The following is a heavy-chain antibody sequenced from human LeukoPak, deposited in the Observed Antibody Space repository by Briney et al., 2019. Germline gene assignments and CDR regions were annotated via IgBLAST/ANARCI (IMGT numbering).Heavy chain of an antibody. CDR1: GFTFSNYG. D-gene: IGHD3-16*02. J-gene: IGHJ4*02. CDR3: TSVMITFGGVIGPDY. Sequence: GGSLRLSCAASGFTFSNYGMSWVRQAPGKGLEWVSAISAVNSNTYYADSVKGRFTISRDNSKNTLYLQMNSLKTEDTAVYYCTSVMITFGGVIGPDYWGQGTLVTVSS. CDR2: ISAVNSNT. V-gene: IGHV3-23*01.